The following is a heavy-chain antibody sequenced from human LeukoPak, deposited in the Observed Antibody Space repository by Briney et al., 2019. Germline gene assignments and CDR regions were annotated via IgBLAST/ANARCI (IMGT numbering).Heavy chain of an antibody. D-gene: IGHD6-13*01. CDR3: ARAGQQLSGYYYYMDV. J-gene: IGHJ6*03. CDR1: GYTFTSYD. V-gene: IGHV1-8*03. CDR2: MNPNSGNT. Sequence: GASVKVSCKASGYTFTSYDINWVRQATGQGLEWMGWMNPNSGNTGYAQKFQGRVTITRNTSISTAYMELSSLRSEDTAVYYCARAGQQLSGYYYYMDVWGKGTTVTVSS.